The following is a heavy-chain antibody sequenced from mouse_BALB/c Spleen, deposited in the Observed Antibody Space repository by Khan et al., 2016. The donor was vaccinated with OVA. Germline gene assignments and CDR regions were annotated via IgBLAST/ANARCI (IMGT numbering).Heavy chain of an antibody. V-gene: IGHV14-3*02. D-gene: IGHD1-3*01. Sequence: VQLQQSGAELVKPGASVKLSCTASGFNIKDTYMHWVKQRPEQGLEWIGRIDPANGNTKYDPKFPGQATITADTSSNTAYLQRSVLTSEDTAVYYCARIKAWGQGTTLTVSS. J-gene: IGHJ2*01. CDR1: GFNIKDTY. CDR2: IDPANGNT. CDR3: ARIKA.